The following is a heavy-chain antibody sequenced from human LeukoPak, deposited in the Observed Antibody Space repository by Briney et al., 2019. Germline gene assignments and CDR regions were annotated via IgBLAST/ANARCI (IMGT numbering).Heavy chain of an antibody. CDR2: IYPGDSDT. D-gene: IGHD1-26*01. CDR3: ARRRDLYSGSYYPFDY. Sequence: GESLKISCQVSGNSFTSYWIGWVRQMPGKDLEWMGIIYPGDSDTRYSPSFQGQVTISADKSISTAYLQWSSLKASDTAMYYCARRRDLYSGSYYPFDYWGQGTLVTVSS. J-gene: IGHJ4*02. CDR1: GNSFTSYW. V-gene: IGHV5-51*01.